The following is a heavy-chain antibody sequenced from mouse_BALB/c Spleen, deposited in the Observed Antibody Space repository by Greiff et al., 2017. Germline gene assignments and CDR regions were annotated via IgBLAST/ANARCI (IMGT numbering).Heavy chain of an antibody. Sequence: EVKLMESGGGLVKPGGSLKLSCAASGFTFSSYAMSWVRQSPEKRLEWVAEISSGGSYTYYPDTVTGRFTISRDNAKNTLYLEMSSLRSEDTAMYYCARRGTTGAMDYWGQGTSVTVSS. V-gene: IGHV5-9-4*01. CDR3: ARRGTTGAMDY. CDR1: GFTFSSYA. CDR2: ISSGGSYT. J-gene: IGHJ4*01. D-gene: IGHD1-1*01.